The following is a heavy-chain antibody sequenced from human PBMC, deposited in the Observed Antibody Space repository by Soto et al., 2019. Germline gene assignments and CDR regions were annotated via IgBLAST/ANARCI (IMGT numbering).Heavy chain of an antibody. CDR2: IVPSLDTT. CDR3: ARWPQPRYTADPYAVDV. CDR1: GGTFSSSG. Sequence: QVHLVQSGTEVKKPGSSVKVSCKASGGTFSSSGFSWVRQAPGQGLEWMGMIVPSLDTTNYAQKFQARVTSTADEVTSTAYMELRRLRSEDTAVYYCARWPQPRYTADPYAVDVWGQGTRVSVSS. D-gene: IGHD3-16*02. V-gene: IGHV1-69*11. J-gene: IGHJ6*02.